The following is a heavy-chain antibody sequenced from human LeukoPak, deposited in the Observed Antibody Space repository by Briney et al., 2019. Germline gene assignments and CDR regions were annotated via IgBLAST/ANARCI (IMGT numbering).Heavy chain of an antibody. CDR3: AKDGLYSYGYLFDY. CDR1: GFTFSSYG. CDR2: ISYDGSNK. Sequence: PGGSLRLSCAASGFTFSSYGMHWVRQAPGKGLEWVAVISYDGSNKYYADSVKGRFTISRDNSKNTLYLQMNSLRAEDTAVYYCAKDGLYSYGYLFDYWGQGTLVIVSS. V-gene: IGHV3-30*18. D-gene: IGHD5-18*01. J-gene: IGHJ4*02.